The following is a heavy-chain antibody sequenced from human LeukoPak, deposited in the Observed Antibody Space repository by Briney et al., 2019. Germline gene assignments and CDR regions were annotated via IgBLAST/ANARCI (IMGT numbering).Heavy chain of an antibody. Sequence: QAGGSLRLSCAASGFTFDDYAMHWVRQAPGKGLEWVSGISWNSGSIGYADSMKGRFTISRDNAKNSLYLQMNSLRAEDTALYYCAKDILVYYGMDVWGQGTTVTVSS. D-gene: IGHD2/OR15-2a*01. V-gene: IGHV3-9*01. CDR2: ISWNSGSI. CDR1: GFTFDDYA. CDR3: AKDILVYYGMDV. J-gene: IGHJ6*02.